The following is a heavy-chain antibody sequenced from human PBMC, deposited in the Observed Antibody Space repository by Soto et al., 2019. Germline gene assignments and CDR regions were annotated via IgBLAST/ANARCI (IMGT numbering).Heavy chain of an antibody. V-gene: IGHV1-8*01. D-gene: IGHD2-2*01. J-gene: IGHJ4*02. CDR3: ARGDAYIFDS. CDR1: GYTFISYD. Sequence: QVQLVQSGAEVKKPGASVKVSCKASGYTFISYDINWVRQATGQGLEWMGWMNPNTGDTGYAQKFQGRVTMTRNTSINQANLGLSSLRPDATAVYSCARGDAYIFDSWGQGTLVTVSS. CDR2: MNPNTGDT.